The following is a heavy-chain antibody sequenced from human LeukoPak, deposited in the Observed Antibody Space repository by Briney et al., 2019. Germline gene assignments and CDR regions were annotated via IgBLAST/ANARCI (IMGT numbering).Heavy chain of an antibody. V-gene: IGHV5-51*01. D-gene: IGHD2-15*01. CDR2: IYPGDSDT. CDR3: ARRVVARGDTFDV. CDR1: GYTFTSYC. J-gene: IGHJ3*01. Sequence: GESLKISCKGSGYTFTSYCIGWVRQMPGKGLEWMGIIYPGDSDTRYSPSFQGQVTISADKSISTAYLQWSSLKASDTAIYYCARRVVARGDTFDVWGQGTMVTVCS.